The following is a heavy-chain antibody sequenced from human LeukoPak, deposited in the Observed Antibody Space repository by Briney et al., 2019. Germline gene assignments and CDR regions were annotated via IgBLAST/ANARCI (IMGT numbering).Heavy chain of an antibody. J-gene: IGHJ4*02. CDR1: GGSISSYY. D-gene: IGHD3-22*01. CDR2: IYYSGST. V-gene: IGHV4-59*01. Sequence: PSETLSLTCTVSGGSISSYYWSWIRQPPGKGLEWIGYIYYSGSTNYNPSLKSRVTISVDTSKNQFSLKLSSVTAADTAVYYCAIHTYYDSSGYYYWGQGTLVTVSS. CDR3: AIHTYYDSSGYYY.